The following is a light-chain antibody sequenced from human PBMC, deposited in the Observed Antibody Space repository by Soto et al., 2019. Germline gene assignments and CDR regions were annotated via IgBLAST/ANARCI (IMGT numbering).Light chain of an antibody. CDR2: EVT. Sequence: QSALTQPPSASGSPGRSVTISCTGTSSDVGGYDYVSWFQQHPGKAPKLIIYEVTKRPSGVPDRFSASKSGNTASLTISGLQAEDEADYYCSSYTSSSPWVFGGGTKLTVL. CDR1: SSDVGGYDY. CDR3: SSYTSSSPWV. J-gene: IGLJ3*02. V-gene: IGLV2-8*01.